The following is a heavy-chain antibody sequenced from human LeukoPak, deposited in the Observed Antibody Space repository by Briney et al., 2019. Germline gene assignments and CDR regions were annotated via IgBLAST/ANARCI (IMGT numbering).Heavy chain of an antibody. CDR2: ISAYNGNT. D-gene: IGHD1-26*01. J-gene: IGHJ4*02. CDR1: GYLFTSFG. V-gene: IGHV1-18*01. Sequence: ASVKVSCKTSGYLFTSFGISWVRQAPGQGLEWMGWISAYNGNTDFAQNLQGRVTMTTDTPTSTAYMELRSLRSDDTAVYYCARDRLVVRPKAPDYWGQGTLVTVSS. CDR3: ARDRLVVRPKAPDY.